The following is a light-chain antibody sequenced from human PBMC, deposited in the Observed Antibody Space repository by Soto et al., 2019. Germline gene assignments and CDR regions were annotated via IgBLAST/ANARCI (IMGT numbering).Light chain of an antibody. J-gene: IGKJ1*01. V-gene: IGKV3-20*01. CDR1: QSVSSNY. CDR2: AAS. CDR3: QQYGSSRT. Sequence: EFVLTQSPGTLSLSPGERATLSCRASQSVSSNYLAWYQQKPGQAPRLLIYAASSRATGIPDRFSGSGSGTDFILTISRLEPEDFAVYYCQQYGSSRTFDQGTKVEIK.